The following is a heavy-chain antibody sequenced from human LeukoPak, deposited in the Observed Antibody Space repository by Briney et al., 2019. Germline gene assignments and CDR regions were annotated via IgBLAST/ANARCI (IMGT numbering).Heavy chain of an antibody. J-gene: IGHJ4*02. Sequence: GGSLRLSCAASGLSFSSYAMSWVRRAPGKGLECVSVISGSGVSTNYADSVKGRFTISRDNSKNTVFLQMKSLRAEDTAAYYCAKGHSDYGTGFDLWGPGTLVTVSS. CDR2: ISGSGVST. V-gene: IGHV3-23*01. CDR1: GLSFSSYA. CDR3: AKGHSDYGTGFDL. D-gene: IGHD4-17*01.